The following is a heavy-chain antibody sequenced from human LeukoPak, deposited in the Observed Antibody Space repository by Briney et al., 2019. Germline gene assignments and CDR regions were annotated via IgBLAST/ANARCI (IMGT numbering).Heavy chain of an antibody. V-gene: IGHV4-59*11. CDR3: ARVYGGLMDV. J-gene: IGHJ6*03. Sequence: SETLSLTCIVSGVSISSHYWSWIRQPPGKGLEWIGYIYHSGSTYYNPSLKSRVTISVDRSKNQFSLKLSSVTAADTAVYYCARVYGGLMDVWGKGTTVTVSS. CDR1: GVSISSHY. CDR2: IYHSGST. D-gene: IGHD3-16*01.